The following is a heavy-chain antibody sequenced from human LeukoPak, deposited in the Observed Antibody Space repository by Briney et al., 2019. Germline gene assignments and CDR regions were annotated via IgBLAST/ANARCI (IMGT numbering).Heavy chain of an antibody. V-gene: IGHV3-7*01. CDR1: GFSFRGYS. J-gene: IGHJ4*02. D-gene: IGHD3-16*02. Sequence: PGGSLRLSCATAGFSFRGYSMSWVRQAPGKGLEWVANIKQDGSEKYYVDSVKGRFTISRDNAKNSLSLQMNSLRAEDTAVYYCARIWGSYRSGFDYWGQGTLVTVSS. CDR3: ARIWGSYRSGFDY. CDR2: IKQDGSEK.